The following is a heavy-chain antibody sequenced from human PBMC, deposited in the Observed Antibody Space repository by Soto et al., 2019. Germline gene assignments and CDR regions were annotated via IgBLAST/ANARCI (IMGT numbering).Heavy chain of an antibody. CDR2: IWYDGSNK. CDR3: AKSAMVRGVKGYFDY. CDR1: GFTFSSYG. V-gene: IGHV3-33*06. J-gene: IGHJ4*02. Sequence: GGSLRLSCAASGFTFSSYGMHWVRQAPGKGLEWVAVIWYDGSNKYYADSVKGRSTISRDNSKNTLYLQMNSLRAEDTAVYYCAKSAMVRGVKGYFDYWGQGTLVTVSS. D-gene: IGHD3-10*01.